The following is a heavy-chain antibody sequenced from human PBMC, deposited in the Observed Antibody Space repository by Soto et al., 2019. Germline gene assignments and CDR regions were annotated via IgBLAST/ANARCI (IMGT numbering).Heavy chain of an antibody. CDR1: GYTFTGYY. CDR3: ARGSQLLWSFMGWFDP. V-gene: IGHV1-2*02. Sequence: WASVKVSCKASGYTFTGYYMHWVRQAPGQGLEWMGWINPNSGGTNYAQKFQGRVTMTRDTSISTAYMELSRLRSDDTAVYYCARGSQLLWSFMGWFDPWSKGTLVTVSS. CDR2: INPNSGGT. J-gene: IGHJ5*02. D-gene: IGHD1-26*01.